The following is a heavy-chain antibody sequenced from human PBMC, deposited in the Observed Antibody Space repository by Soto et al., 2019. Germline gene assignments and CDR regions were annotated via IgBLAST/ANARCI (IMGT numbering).Heavy chain of an antibody. D-gene: IGHD5-12*01. CDR1: GFTFSNYW. CDR2: IKQDESER. J-gene: IGHJ4*02. Sequence: GGSLRLSCAASGFTFSNYWMNWVRQAPGKGLEWVANIKQDESERYYVDSVKGRFTISRDNAKNSLYLQMNSLRAEDTAVYYCARDPPPGYDHDYWGQGTLVTVSS. V-gene: IGHV3-7*01. CDR3: ARDPPPGYDHDY.